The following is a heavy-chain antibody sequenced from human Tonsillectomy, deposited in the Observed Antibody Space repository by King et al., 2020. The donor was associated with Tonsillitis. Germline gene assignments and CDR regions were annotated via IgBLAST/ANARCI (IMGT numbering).Heavy chain of an antibody. CDR2: ISAYNGNT. CDR3: ARDCSSTSCYYFDY. Sequence: VQLVESGAEVKKPGASVKVSCKASGYTFTNYGISWVRQAPGQGLEWMGWISAYNGNTKYAQKLQGRVTMTTDTSTSTAYMELRSLRSDDTAVYYCARDCSSTSCYYFDYWGQRTLVTVSS. J-gene: IGHJ4*02. CDR1: GYTFTNYG. V-gene: IGHV1-18*01. D-gene: IGHD2-2*01.